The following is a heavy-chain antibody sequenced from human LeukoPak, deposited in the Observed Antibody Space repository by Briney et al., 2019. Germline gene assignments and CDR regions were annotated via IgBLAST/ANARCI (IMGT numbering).Heavy chain of an antibody. V-gene: IGHV1-18*01. CDR3: AKVPHYDFWSGFYSYFDY. Sequence: ASVKVSCKASGYTFTTYNINWVRQAPGQGLEWMGWITADNGNTNYAQKFQGRVTITADKSTSTAYMELSSLRSEDTAVYYCAKVPHYDFWSGFYSYFDYWGQGSLVTVSS. CDR1: GYTFTTYN. CDR2: ITADNGNT. J-gene: IGHJ4*02. D-gene: IGHD3-3*01.